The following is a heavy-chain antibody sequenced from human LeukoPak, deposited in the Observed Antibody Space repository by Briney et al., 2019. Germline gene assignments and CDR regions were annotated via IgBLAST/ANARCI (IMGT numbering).Heavy chain of an antibody. CDR2: IYTSGST. D-gene: IGHD3-22*01. V-gene: IGHV4-4*07. J-gene: IGHJ4*02. Sequence: SETLSVTCTVSGGSISSYYWSWIRQPAGKGLEWIGRIYTSGSTNYNPSLKSRVTMSVDTSKNQFSLKLSSVTAADTAVYYCAGTMIVEGKYYFDYWGQGTLVTVSS. CDR3: AGTMIVEGKYYFDY. CDR1: GGSISSYY.